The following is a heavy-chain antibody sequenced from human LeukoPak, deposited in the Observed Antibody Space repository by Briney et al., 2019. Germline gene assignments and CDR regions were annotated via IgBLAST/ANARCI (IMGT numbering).Heavy chain of an antibody. Sequence: GGSLRLSCAASGFTFSSYAMHWVRQAPGKGLEWVSYISGVASDIYYGDSVKGRFTISRDNAKKSVYLQMNSLRAEDTAVYYCARGGAQGMDVWGQGTTVTVSS. CDR1: GFTFSSYA. CDR3: ARGGAQGMDV. CDR2: ISGVASDI. D-gene: IGHD1-26*01. V-gene: IGHV3-21*05. J-gene: IGHJ6*02.